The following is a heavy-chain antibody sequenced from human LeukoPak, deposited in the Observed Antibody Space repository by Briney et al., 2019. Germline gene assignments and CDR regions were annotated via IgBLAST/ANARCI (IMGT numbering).Heavy chain of an antibody. V-gene: IGHV4-39*07. CDR2: IYYSGST. J-gene: IGHJ6*03. Sequence: SETLSLTCTVSGGSISGYYWSWIRQPPGKGLEWIGSIYYSGSTYYNPSLKSRVTISVDTSKNQFSLKLSSVTAADTAVYFCARVAKYYYSYMDVWGKGTTVTVSS. CDR3: ARVAKYYYSYMDV. CDR1: GGSISGYY.